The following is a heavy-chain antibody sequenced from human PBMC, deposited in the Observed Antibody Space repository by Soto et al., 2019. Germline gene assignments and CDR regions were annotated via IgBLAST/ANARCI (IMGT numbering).Heavy chain of an antibody. CDR2: ISYDGRDK. Sequence: QVQLVESGGGVVQPGRSLGLSCAASAFPFNRYAMHWVRQAPGNGLEWVAFISYDGRDKSYADSVKGRFTISRDNSKSTLYLQMNTLRPEDTAVYYWATEGGGIDTDAFDIWGQGTMVTVSS. V-gene: IGHV3-30*04. CDR1: AFPFNRYA. CDR3: ATEGGGIDTDAFDI. D-gene: IGHD3-16*01. J-gene: IGHJ3*02.